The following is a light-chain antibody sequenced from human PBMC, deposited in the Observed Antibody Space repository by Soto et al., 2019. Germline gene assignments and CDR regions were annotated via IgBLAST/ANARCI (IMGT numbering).Light chain of an antibody. Sequence: DIQMTQSPSSLSASVGDRVTITCRASQSIRTSLNWYQQKPGKAPKLLIYGGFSLQSGAPSRFSGSGSGTHFTLTISSLQPEDFAVYYCRQSYSTPPTFGQGTKVEIK. CDR2: GGF. CDR3: RQSYSTPPT. J-gene: IGKJ2*01. CDR1: QSIRTS. V-gene: IGKV1-39*01.